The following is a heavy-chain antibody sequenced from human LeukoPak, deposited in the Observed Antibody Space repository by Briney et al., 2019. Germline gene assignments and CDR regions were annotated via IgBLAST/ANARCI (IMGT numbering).Heavy chain of an antibody. D-gene: IGHD3-22*01. CDR3: ARHYYDSSGLAYYFDY. Sequence: SETLSLTCTVSGGSISSSSSYWGWIRQPPGKGLEWIGSVRYSGKTYYNPPLKSRVTMSLDTSKNQFSLRLTSVTAADTAVYSCARHYYDSSGLAYYFDYWGQGTLVTVST. CDR1: GGSISSSSSY. J-gene: IGHJ4*02. V-gene: IGHV4-39*01. CDR2: VRYSGKT.